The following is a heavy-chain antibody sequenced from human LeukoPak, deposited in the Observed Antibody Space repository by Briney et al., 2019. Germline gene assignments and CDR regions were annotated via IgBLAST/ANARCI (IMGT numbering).Heavy chain of an antibody. V-gene: IGHV3-30*04. CDR1: GFIFSSYA. CDR2: ILYDGSNK. Sequence: GRSLTLSCAASGFIFSSYAVHWVRQAPGKGLEGGTVILYDGSNKYYADSVKGRCTISRDNSKSTLSLQKNSLRAEDTAVYYCARSTPPGARGMDVWGKGTTVTVSS. J-gene: IGHJ6*04. CDR3: ARSTPPGARGMDV. D-gene: IGHD2-2*01.